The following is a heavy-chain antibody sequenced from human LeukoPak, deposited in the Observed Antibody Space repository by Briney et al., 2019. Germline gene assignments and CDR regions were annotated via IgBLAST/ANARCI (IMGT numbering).Heavy chain of an antibody. Sequence: PSETLSLTCTVSGGSISSYYWSWIRQPPGKGLEWIGYIYYSGSTNYNPSLKSRVTISVDTSKNQFSPKLSSVTAADTAVYYCARPYSGSYSFDYWGQGTLVTASS. CDR3: ARPYSGSYSFDY. CDR2: IYYSGST. CDR1: GGSISSYY. V-gene: IGHV4-59*12. D-gene: IGHD1-26*01. J-gene: IGHJ4*02.